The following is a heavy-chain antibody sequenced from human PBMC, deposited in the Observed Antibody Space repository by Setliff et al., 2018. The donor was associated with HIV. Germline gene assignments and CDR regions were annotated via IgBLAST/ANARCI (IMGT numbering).Heavy chain of an antibody. CDR3: ARVRLYNSALDY. J-gene: IGHJ4*02. D-gene: IGHD3-10*01. V-gene: IGHV3-66*02. CDR1: GLTFNRYW. Sequence: GGSLRLSCVASGLTFNRYWMSWVRQVPGKGLEWVSTIYSGGSTYHADSVKGRFTLSRDTSKNTLFLQMNSLRPEDAAVYYCARVRLYNSALDYWGQGTLVTVSS. CDR2: IYSGGST.